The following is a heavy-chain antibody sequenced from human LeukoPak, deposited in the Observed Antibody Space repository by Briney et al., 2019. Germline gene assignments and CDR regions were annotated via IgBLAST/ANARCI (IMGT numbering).Heavy chain of an antibody. CDR2: IYYSGST. CDR3: ARHVTPFRPYDAFDI. J-gene: IGHJ3*02. V-gene: IGHV4-39*01. Sequence: SETLSLTCTVSGGSISSSSYYWGWIRQPPGKGLEWIGSIYYSGSTYYNPSLKSRVTISVDTSKNQFSLKLSSVTAADTAVYYCARHVTPFRPYDAFDIWGQGTMVTVSS. CDR1: GGSISSSSYY. D-gene: IGHD6-6*01.